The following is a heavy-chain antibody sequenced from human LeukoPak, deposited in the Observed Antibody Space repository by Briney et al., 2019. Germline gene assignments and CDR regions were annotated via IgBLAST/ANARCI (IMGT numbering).Heavy chain of an antibody. J-gene: IGHJ4*02. CDR3: ARSLITEYYFDY. CDR2: INPNSGGT. D-gene: IGHD3-22*01. CDR1: GYTFTGYY. Sequence: ASVKVSCKASGYTFTGYYMHWVRQAPGQGLEWMGRINPNSGGTNYAQKFQGRVTMTRDTSISTAYMELSRLRSEDTAVYYCARSLITEYYFDYWGQGTLVTVSS. V-gene: IGHV1-2*06.